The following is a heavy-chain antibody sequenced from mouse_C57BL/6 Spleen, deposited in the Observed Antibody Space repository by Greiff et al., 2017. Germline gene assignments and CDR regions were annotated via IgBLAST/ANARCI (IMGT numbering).Heavy chain of an antibody. CDR3: ARYSNYLDYFDY. Sequence: VQLQQSGAELARPGASVKLSCKASGYTFTSYGISWVKQRTGQGLEWIGEIYPRSGNTYYNEKFKGKATLTADKSSSTAYMELRSLTSEDSAVYFCARYSNYLDYFDYWGQGTTLTVSS. CDR1: GYTFTSYG. J-gene: IGHJ2*01. CDR2: IYPRSGNT. D-gene: IGHD2-5*01. V-gene: IGHV1-81*01.